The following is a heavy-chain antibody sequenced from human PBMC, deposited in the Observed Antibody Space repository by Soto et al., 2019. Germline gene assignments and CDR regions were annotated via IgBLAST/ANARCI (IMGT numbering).Heavy chain of an antibody. Sequence: GGSLRLSCTASGFTFGDYAMSWFRQAPGKGLEWVGFIRSKAYGGTTEYAASVKGRFTISRDDSKSIAYLQMNSLKTEDTAVYYCTRAGTTAYYYYYGMDVWGQGTTVTVSS. CDR3: TRAGTTAYYYYYGMDV. D-gene: IGHD4-17*01. J-gene: IGHJ6*02. CDR1: GFTFGDYA. CDR2: IRSKAYGGTT. V-gene: IGHV3-49*03.